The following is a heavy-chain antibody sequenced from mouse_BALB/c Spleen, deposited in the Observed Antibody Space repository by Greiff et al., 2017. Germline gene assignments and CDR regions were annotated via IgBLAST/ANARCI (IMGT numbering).Heavy chain of an antibody. D-gene: IGHD2-2*01. V-gene: IGHV5-6-5*01. Sequence: EVMLVESGGGLVKPGGSLKLSCAASGFTFSSYAMSWVRQTPEKRLEWVASISSGGSTYYPDSVKGRFTISRDNARNILYLQMSSLRSEDTAMYYCARWLYGYDWYFDVWGAGTTVTVSS. CDR2: ISSGGST. CDR3: ARWLYGYDWYFDV. J-gene: IGHJ1*01. CDR1: GFTFSSYA.